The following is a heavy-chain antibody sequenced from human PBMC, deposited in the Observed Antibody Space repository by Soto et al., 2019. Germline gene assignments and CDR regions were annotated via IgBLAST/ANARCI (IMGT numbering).Heavy chain of an antibody. CDR2: INAGNGNT. CDR3: ARDEGYCISTSCYVGYGMDV. D-gene: IGHD2-2*01. J-gene: IGHJ6*02. Sequence: QVQLVQSGAEEKKPGASVKVSCKASGYTFTSYAMHWVRQAPGQRLEWMGWINAGNGNTKYSQKFHGRVTITRDTSASTAYMELSSLRSEDTAVYYCARDEGYCISTSCYVGYGMDVWGQGTTVTVSS. V-gene: IGHV1-3*05. CDR1: GYTFTSYA.